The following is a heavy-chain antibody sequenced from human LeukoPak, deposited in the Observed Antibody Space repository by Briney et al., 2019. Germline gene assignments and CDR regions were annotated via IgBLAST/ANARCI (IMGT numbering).Heavy chain of an antibody. D-gene: IGHD1-7*01. CDR3: ARVCCWNYARGGHNWFDP. V-gene: IGHV4-34*01. CDR2: INHSGST. Sequence: SETLSLTCAVYGGSFSGYYWSWIRQPPGKGLEWIGGINHSGSTNYNPSLKSRVTISVDTSKNHFSLKLSSVTAADTAVYYCARVCCWNYARGGHNWFDPWGQGTLVTVSS. CDR1: GGSFSGYY. J-gene: IGHJ5*02.